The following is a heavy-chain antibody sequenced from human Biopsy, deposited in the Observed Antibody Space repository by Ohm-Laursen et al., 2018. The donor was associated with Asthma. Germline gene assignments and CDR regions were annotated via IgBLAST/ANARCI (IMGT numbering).Heavy chain of an antibody. CDR1: GFMFRSFG. CDR3: ARNRGREVFDY. D-gene: IGHD3-10*01. CDR2: INQDGNEI. J-gene: IGHJ4*02. V-gene: IGHV3-7*01. Sequence: SLRLSCSASGFMFRSFGMHWVRQAPGKGLEWVANINQDGNEINYMDSVKGRFTISRDNAKNSLYLQMNNLRVEDTAVYYCARNRGREVFDYWGQGTLVIVSS.